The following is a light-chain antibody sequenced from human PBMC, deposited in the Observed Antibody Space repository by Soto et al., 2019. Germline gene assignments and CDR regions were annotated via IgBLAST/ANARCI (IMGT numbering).Light chain of an antibody. V-gene: IGKV1-39*01. Sequence: DILVTQSPSSLSTSLGDRVTIACRASQSIGTSLNWYQQKPGKAPNLLIYAASSLHTGVPSRFSGSGSGTHFTLTISSLQPEDFAIYYCQQSYSAPWMFGQGTKVDIK. CDR2: AAS. CDR3: QQSYSAPWM. J-gene: IGKJ1*01. CDR1: QSIGTS.